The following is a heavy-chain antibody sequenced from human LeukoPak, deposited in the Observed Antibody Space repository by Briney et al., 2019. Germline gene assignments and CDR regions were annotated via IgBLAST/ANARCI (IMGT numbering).Heavy chain of an antibody. CDR1: GFTLGDYA. Sequence: GGSLRLSCTASGFTLGDYAMSWFRQAPGKGLEWVGLIRSKPYGGTTEYAASVKGRFTISRDDSESIAYLQMNSLKNEDTAVYHCSRVHPYSSSWSTPDYWGQGTLVTVSS. D-gene: IGHD6-13*01. V-gene: IGHV3-49*03. CDR2: IRSKPYGGTT. CDR3: SRVHPYSSSWSTPDY. J-gene: IGHJ4*02.